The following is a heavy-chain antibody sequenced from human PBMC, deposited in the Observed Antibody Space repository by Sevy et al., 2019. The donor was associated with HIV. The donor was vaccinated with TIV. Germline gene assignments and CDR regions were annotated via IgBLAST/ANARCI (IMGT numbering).Heavy chain of an antibody. CDR2: IKENGSAK. D-gene: IGHD5-18*01. J-gene: IGHJ4*01. CDR3: ASGSPAYGGYSY. V-gene: IGHV3-7*01. CDR1: RFTFKTYW. Sequence: GGSLRLSCAASRFTFKTYWMSWVRQAPGKGLEWVGNIKENGSAKYYADSVRGRFTISRDNAKNSLYLQMSSLRAEDTAVYYCASGSPAYGGYSYWGQGTLVTVSS.